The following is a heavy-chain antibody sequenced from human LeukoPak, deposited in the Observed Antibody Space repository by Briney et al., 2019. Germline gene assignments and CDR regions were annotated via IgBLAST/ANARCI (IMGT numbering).Heavy chain of an antibody. Sequence: QSGGSLRLSCAASGFTVSSNYMSWVRQAPGKGPEWVANIKEDGSEIYYVDSVEGRFTVSRDNAKTSLHLQMNSLRAEDTAVYYCARDSGRRTVDYWGQGTLVTVSS. V-gene: IGHV3-7*03. CDR3: ARDSGRRTVDY. D-gene: IGHD6-19*01. CDR2: IKEDGSEI. J-gene: IGHJ4*02. CDR1: GFTVSSNY.